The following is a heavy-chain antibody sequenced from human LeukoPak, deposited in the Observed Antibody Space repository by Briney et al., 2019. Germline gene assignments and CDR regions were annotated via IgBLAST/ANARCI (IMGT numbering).Heavy chain of an antibody. CDR1: GFIFSHFS. Sequence: GGSLRLSCSGSGFIFSHFSMHWVRQAPGKGLEYIATDSGNGAGTHHTDSVKGRFTISRDNAKNTLYLQMNSLRAEDTAVYYCARESLGGGSSWYRAFDIWGQGTMVTVSS. D-gene: IGHD6-13*01. J-gene: IGHJ3*02. CDR2: DSGNGAGT. V-gene: IGHV3-64*04. CDR3: ARESLGGGSSWYRAFDI.